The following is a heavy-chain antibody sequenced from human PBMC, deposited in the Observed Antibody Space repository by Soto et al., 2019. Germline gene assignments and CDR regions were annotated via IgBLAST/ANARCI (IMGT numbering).Heavy chain of an antibody. CDR3: VRELGGLDV. CDR1: GFRFSDYY. Sequence: PGGSLRLSCTPSGFRFSDYYFSWIRQSPGKGLEWVSYISSSGHYTNYADSVQGRFTMSRDNAKNSLHLQMDSLTVEDTAVYYCVRELGGLDVWGRGTTVNVSS. CDR2: ISSSGHYT. D-gene: IGHD3-3*02. J-gene: IGHJ6*02. V-gene: IGHV3-11*05.